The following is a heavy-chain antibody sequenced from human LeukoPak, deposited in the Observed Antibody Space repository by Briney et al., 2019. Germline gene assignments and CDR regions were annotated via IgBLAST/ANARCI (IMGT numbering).Heavy chain of an antibody. Sequence: GGSLRLSCAASGFTFSSYVMSWVRQAPGKGLEWVSAISGSGGSTYYADSVKGRFTISRDNSKNTLYLQMNSLRAEDTAVYYCAKDTYDSSGYPQWFDPWGQGTLVTVSS. D-gene: IGHD3-22*01. J-gene: IGHJ5*02. V-gene: IGHV3-23*01. CDR3: AKDTYDSSGYPQWFDP. CDR2: ISGSGGST. CDR1: GFTFSSYV.